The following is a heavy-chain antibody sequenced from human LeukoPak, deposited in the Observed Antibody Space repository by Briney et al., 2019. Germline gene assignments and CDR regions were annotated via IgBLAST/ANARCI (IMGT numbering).Heavy chain of an antibody. CDR3: ARGHYPYYFDY. CDR2: IYHSGST. Sequence: PSGTLSLTCTVSGDSVTSIYWWIWVRQPPGKGLEWIGYIYHSGSTYYNPSLKSRVTISVDRSKNQFSLKLSSVTAADTAVYYCARGHYPYYFDYWGQGTLVTVSS. V-gene: IGHV4-4*02. D-gene: IGHD1-26*01. J-gene: IGHJ4*02. CDR1: GDSVTSIYW.